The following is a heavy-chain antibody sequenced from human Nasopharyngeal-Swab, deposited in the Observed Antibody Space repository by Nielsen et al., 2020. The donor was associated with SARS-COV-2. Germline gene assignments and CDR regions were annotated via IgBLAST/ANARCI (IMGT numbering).Heavy chain of an antibody. CDR1: GSSFTSYW. D-gene: IGHD2-15*01. Sequence: GESLKISCKGSGSSFTSYWISWVRQMPGKGPEWMGRIDPSDSYTNCSPSFQGHVTISADKSISTAYLQWSSLKASDTAMYYCARRAYCSGGSCYSPYYYYMDVWGKGTTVTVSS. CDR2: IDPSDSYT. J-gene: IGHJ6*03. V-gene: IGHV5-10-1*01. CDR3: ARRAYCSGGSCYSPYYYYMDV.